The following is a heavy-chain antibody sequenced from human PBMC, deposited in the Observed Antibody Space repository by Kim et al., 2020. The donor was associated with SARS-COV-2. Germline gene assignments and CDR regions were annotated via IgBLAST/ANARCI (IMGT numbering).Heavy chain of an antibody. Sequence: GGSLRLSCAASVFTFSSHGMSWVRQAPGKGLEWVSAISNSGAGTNNAASVKGRFTISRDNNKNTVYLQMNSLRVEDTAVYYCAKGYYGWGTPGGHYDNWGQGTLVTVSS. J-gene: IGHJ4*02. V-gene: IGHV3-23*01. CDR3: AKGYYGWGTPGGHYDN. CDR2: ISNSGAGT. CDR1: VFTFSSHG. D-gene: IGHD3-10*01.